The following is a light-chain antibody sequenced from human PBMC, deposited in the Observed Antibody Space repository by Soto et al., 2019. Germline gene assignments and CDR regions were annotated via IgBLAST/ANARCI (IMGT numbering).Light chain of an antibody. J-gene: IGKJ4*01. V-gene: IGKV3-15*01. Sequence: EIVMTQSPATLSVSPGERATLSCRASQSVSSNLAWYQQKPGQVPSLLIYGASTRATAIPASFSGSGSGTEFTLTISSLQSEDFAVYYCQQYNNWPPLTFGGGTKVEIK. CDR3: QQYNNWPPLT. CDR2: GAS. CDR1: QSVSSN.